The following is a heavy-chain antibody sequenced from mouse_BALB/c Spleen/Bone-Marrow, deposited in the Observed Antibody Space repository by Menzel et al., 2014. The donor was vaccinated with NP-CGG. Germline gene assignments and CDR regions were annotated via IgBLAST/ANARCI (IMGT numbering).Heavy chain of an antibody. Sequence: EVQLQQSGPELVKPGASVKISCKASGYSFTGYFMNWVMQSHGKSLEWIGRINPYNGDTFYNQKFKGKATLTVDKSSNTAHMELRSLASEDSAVYYCARIYDYDRGAWFAYWGQGTLVTVPA. J-gene: IGHJ3*01. CDR3: ARIYDYDRGAWFAY. V-gene: IGHV1-20*02. D-gene: IGHD2-4*01. CDR1: GYSFTGYF. CDR2: INPYNGDT.